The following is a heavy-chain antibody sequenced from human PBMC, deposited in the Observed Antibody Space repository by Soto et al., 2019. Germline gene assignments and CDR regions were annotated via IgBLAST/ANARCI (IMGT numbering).Heavy chain of an antibody. Sequence: SQTLSLTCAISGDSVSSATATWSWIRQSPSRGLEWLGRTYYRSKWYIDYAVSVKSRIVITPDTSRNQLFLQLSSVTPEDTAVYFCARDGSGFHWYFDLWGRGTLVTVSS. CDR1: GDSVSSATAT. CDR3: ARDGSGFHWYFDL. D-gene: IGHD6-19*01. CDR2: TYYRSKWYI. V-gene: IGHV6-1*01. J-gene: IGHJ2*01.